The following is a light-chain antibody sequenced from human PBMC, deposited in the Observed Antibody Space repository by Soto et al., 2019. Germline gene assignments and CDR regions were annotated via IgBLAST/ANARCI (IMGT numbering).Light chain of an antibody. J-gene: IGLJ2*01. CDR2: DVN. V-gene: IGLV2-14*03. CDR1: SSDVGVYNY. CDR3: SSYTGSSTLLV. Sequence: QSALTQPASVSGSPGQSITISCTGTSSDVGVYNYVSWYQHHPGKAPKLKIYDVNNRPSGVSNRFSGAKSGNTASLTISGIQAEDEADYYCSSYTGSSTLLVFGGGTKLTVL.